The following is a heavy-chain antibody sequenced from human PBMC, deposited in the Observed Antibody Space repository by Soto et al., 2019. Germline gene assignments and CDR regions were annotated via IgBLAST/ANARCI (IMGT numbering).Heavy chain of an antibody. D-gene: IGHD3-10*01. J-gene: IGHJ5*02. CDR1: SGSIRSTNW. CDR3: ARDVWFGKDNWFDP. Sequence: QVQLQESGPGLVKPSGTLSLTCDVASGSIRSTNWWSWVRQPPGKGLEWIGEIFHSGSTKYNPSLKSRVTISVDNSKNEFSLKLTSVTAADTAVYYCARDVWFGKDNWFDPWGQGTLVTVSS. CDR2: IFHSGST. V-gene: IGHV4-4*02.